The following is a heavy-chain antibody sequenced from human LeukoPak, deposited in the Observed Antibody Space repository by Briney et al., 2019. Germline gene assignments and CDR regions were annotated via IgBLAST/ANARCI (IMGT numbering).Heavy chain of an antibody. V-gene: IGHV3-30*18. CDR1: GFTFSSYG. CDR2: ISYDGSNR. J-gene: IGHJ6*04. Sequence: PGGSLRLSCAASGFTFSSYGMHWVRQAPGKGLEWVAVISYDGSNRYYADSVKGRFTISRDNSKNTLYLQMNSLRAEDTAVYYCAKEVVRGVIPNPNYYYYGMDVWGKGTTVTVSS. D-gene: IGHD3-10*01. CDR3: AKEVVRGVIPNPNYYYYGMDV.